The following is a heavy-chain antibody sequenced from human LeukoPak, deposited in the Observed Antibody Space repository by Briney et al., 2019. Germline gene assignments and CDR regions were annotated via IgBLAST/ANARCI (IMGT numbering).Heavy chain of an antibody. J-gene: IGHJ4*02. CDR3: ARSLVGATKGGFDY. CDR2: IYHSGST. Sequence: PSETLSLTCTVSGYSISSGYYWGWIRQPPGKGLEWIGSIYHSGSTYYNPSLKSRVTISVDTSKNQFSLKLSSVTAADTAVYYCARSLVGATKGGFDYWGQGTLVTVSS. CDR1: GYSISSGYY. D-gene: IGHD1-26*01. V-gene: IGHV4-38-2*02.